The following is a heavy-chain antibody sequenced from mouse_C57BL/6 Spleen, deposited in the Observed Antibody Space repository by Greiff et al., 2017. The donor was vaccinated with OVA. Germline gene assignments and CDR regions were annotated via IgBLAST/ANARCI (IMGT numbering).Heavy chain of an antibody. D-gene: IGHD1-3*01. CDR3: TRSECNNYYLDD. CDR1: GYTFTSYW. CDR2: INPGGGHT. J-gene: IGHJ2*01. Sequence: VQLVQSGAELAKPGASVKLSCKASGYTFTSYWMHWVNQRPGKGLEWIGYINPGGGHTKYNRKFKDKATMTADKSSKAASKRLSSLTYENSADYYSTRSECNNYYLDDWGQGTTLTVSS. V-gene: IGHV1-7*01.